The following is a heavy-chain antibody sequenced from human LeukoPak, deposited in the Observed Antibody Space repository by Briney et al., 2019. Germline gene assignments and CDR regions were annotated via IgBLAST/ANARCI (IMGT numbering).Heavy chain of an antibody. Sequence: PSETLSLTCTVSGGSIISSSYYWSWIRQPAGKGLEWIGRIYTSGSTNYNPSLKSRVTMSVDTSKNQFSLKLSSVTAADTAVYYCARGAVVVVAATYYYYMDVWGKGTTVTISS. CDR3: ARGAVVVVAATYYYYMDV. V-gene: IGHV4-61*02. J-gene: IGHJ6*03. CDR1: GGSIISSSYY. CDR2: IYTSGST. D-gene: IGHD2-15*01.